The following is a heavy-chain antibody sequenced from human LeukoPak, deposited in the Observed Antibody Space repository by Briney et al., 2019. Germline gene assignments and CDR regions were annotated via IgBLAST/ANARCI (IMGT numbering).Heavy chain of an antibody. J-gene: IGHJ4*02. CDR2: MNPNSGNT. Sequence: ASVKVSCKASGYTFTSYDINWVRQATGQGLEGMGWMNPNSGNTGYAQKFQGRVTMTRNTSISTAYMELSSLRSEDTAVYYCARVKSIRDGYPGYWGQGTLVTVSS. CDR3: ARVKSIRDGYPGY. V-gene: IGHV1-8*01. CDR1: GYTFTSYD. D-gene: IGHD5-24*01.